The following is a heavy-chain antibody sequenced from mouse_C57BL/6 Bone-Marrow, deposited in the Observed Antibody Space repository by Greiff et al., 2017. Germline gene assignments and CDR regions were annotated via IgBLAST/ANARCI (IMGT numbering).Heavy chain of an antibody. Sequence: QVQLKQSGAELARPGASVKLSCKASGYTFTSYGISWVKQRTGQGLEWIGEIYPRSGNTYYNEKFKGKATLTADKSSSTAYMELRSLTSEDSAVYFCARPYYCGSSYYAYWGQGTLVTVSA. CDR3: ARPYYCGSSYYAY. V-gene: IGHV1-81*01. J-gene: IGHJ3*01. D-gene: IGHD1-1*01. CDR1: GYTFTSYG. CDR2: IYPRSGNT.